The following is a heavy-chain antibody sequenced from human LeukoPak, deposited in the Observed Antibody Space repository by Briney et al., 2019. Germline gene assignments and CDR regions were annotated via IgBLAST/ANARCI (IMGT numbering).Heavy chain of an antibody. V-gene: IGHV3-64*01. D-gene: IGHD4-17*01. Sequence: GGSLRLSCAASGFTFSSYAMHWVRQAPGEGLECVSAISSNGGSTYYANSVKGRFTISRDNSKNTLYLQMGSLRAEDMAVYYCAREGPGPDDYGDVNWFDPWGQGTLVTVSS. J-gene: IGHJ5*02. CDR2: ISSNGGST. CDR1: GFTFSSYA. CDR3: AREGPGPDDYGDVNWFDP.